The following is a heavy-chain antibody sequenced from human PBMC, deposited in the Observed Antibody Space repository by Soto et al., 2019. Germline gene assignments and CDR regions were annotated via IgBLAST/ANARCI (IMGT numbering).Heavy chain of an antibody. CDR2: IIPIFGTA. CDR1: GGTFSSYA. J-gene: IGHJ4*02. Sequence: APVKVSCKASGGTFSSYAISRVRQAPGQGLEWMGGIIPIFGTANYAQKFQGRVTITADESTSTAYMELSSLRSEDTAVYYCARRRDGYNLYYWGQGTLVTVPQ. CDR3: ARRRDGYNLYY. V-gene: IGHV1-69*13. D-gene: IGHD5-12*01.